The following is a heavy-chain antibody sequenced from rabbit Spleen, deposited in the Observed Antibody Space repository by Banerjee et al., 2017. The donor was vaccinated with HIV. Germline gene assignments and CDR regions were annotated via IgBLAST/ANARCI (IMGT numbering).Heavy chain of an antibody. Sequence: QSLEESGGGLVKPGASLTLTCKASGFSFNSGYDMCWVRQAPGKGLEWIACIYAGSSDSTYSATWAKGRFTLSKTSSTTVTLQMTSLTAADTATYFCARDAGTSFSTYDIDLWGQGTLVTVS. CDR3: ARDAGTSFSTYDIDL. J-gene: IGHJ6*01. CDR2: IYAGSSDST. CDR1: GFSFNSGYD. V-gene: IGHV1S40*01. D-gene: IGHD8-1*01.